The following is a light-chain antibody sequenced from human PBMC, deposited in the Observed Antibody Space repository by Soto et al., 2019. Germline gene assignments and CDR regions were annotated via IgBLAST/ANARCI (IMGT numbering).Light chain of an antibody. CDR1: SSNIGAGFD. J-gene: IGLJ2*01. CDR2: AND. Sequence: QAVVTQPPSVSGAPGQRLTISCAGTSSNIGAGFDVHWYQQLPGTAPKLLIYANDDRPSGVPDRFSGSTSGTSASLAITGLQAEDAADYYCSSYINSITFVVFGGGTKLTVL. V-gene: IGLV1-40*01. CDR3: SSYINSITFVV.